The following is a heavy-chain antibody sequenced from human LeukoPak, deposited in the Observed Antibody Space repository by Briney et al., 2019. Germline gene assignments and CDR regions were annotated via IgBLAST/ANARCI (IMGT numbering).Heavy chain of an antibody. J-gene: IGHJ4*02. V-gene: IGHV4-34*01. CDR1: GDSLNSYY. CDR2: IYESETT. CDR3: ARGAWATRLAS. Sequence: PSETLSRTCAVYGDSLNSYYWSWVRPPPGEGLEGIVEIYESETTKYNPSLKSRVAISMVPSKQQFSLRLSSVTAADTAVYYCARGAWATRLASWGLGTPVIVSS. D-gene: IGHD2-15*01.